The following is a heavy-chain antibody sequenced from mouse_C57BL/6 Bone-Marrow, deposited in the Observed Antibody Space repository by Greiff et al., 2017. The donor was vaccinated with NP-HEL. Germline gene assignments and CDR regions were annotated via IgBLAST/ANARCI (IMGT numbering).Heavy chain of an antibody. D-gene: IGHD1-1*01. V-gene: IGHV1-64*01. CDR1: GYTFTSYW. Sequence: QVQLKQPGAELVKPGASVKLSCKASGYTFTSYWMHWVKQRPGQGLEWIGMIHPNSGSTNYNEKFKSKATLTVDKSSSTAYMQLSSLTSEDSAVYYCARGDYYGSSRVAYWGQGTLVTVSA. J-gene: IGHJ3*01. CDR2: IHPNSGST. CDR3: ARGDYYGSSRVAY.